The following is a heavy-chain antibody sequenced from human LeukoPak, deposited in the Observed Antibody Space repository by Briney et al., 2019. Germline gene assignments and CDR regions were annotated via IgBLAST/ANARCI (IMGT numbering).Heavy chain of an antibody. CDR2: ISGSGEST. CDR3: AKDSRTTYDSSWLYYFDS. V-gene: IGHV3-23*01. J-gene: IGHJ4*02. D-gene: IGHD6-13*01. Sequence: PGGSLRLSCAASGFTFSNYGMAWVRQAPGKGLEWASAISGSGESTYNADSVKGRFTISRDNSKNTLYLQMNRLRAEDTAVYYCAKDSRTTYDSSWLYYFDSWGQGTLVTVSS. CDR1: GFTFSNYG.